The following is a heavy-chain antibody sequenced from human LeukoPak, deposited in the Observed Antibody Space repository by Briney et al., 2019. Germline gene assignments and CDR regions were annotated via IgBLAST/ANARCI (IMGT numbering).Heavy chain of an antibody. CDR1: GGSISSYS. D-gene: IGHD6-13*01. Sequence: SETLSLTCTVSGGSISSYSWSWIRKPAGKGLEWIGRVFTSGTTNYNPSLKSRVTMSLDTSKDQFSLKLSSVTAADTAVYYCARAQYSSSWYPPRSWFDPWGQGTLVTVSS. CDR3: ARAQYSSSWYPPRSWFDP. J-gene: IGHJ5*02. V-gene: IGHV4-4*07. CDR2: VFTSGTT.